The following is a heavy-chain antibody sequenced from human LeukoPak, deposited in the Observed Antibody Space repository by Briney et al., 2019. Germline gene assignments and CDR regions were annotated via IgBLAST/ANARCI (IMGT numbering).Heavy chain of an antibody. CDR2: IYYSGST. J-gene: IGHJ4*02. V-gene: IGHV4-59*01. CDR1: GGSISSYY. Sequence: KASETLSLTCTVSGGSISSYYWSWIRQPPGKGLEWIGYIYYSGSTNYNPSLKSRVTISVDTSKNQFSLKLSSVTAADTAVYYCARGRGTYPLWFGEGYFDYWGQGTLVTVSS. CDR3: ARGRGTYPLWFGEGYFDY. D-gene: IGHD3-10*01.